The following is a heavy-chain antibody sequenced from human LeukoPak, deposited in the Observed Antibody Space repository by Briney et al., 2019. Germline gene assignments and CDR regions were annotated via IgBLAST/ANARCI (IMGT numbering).Heavy chain of an antibody. J-gene: IGHJ4*02. V-gene: IGHV3-30-3*01. CDR1: GFTFSSYA. D-gene: IGHD2-2*01. CDR3: ARTLLGYCSSTSCHYFDH. CDR2: ISYDGSNK. Sequence: PGGSLRLSCAASGFTFSSYAMHWVRQAPGKGLEWVAVISYDGSNKYYADSVKGRFTISRDNSKNTLYLQMNSLRAEDTAVYYCARTLLGYCSSTSCHYFDHWGQGPLLTVPS.